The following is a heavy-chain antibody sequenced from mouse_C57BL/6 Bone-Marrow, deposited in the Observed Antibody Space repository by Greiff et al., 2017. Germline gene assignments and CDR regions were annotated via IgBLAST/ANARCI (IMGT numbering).Heavy chain of an antibody. CDR2: ISNGGGST. CDR1: GFTFSDYY. J-gene: IGHJ1*03. V-gene: IGHV5-12*01. CDR3: ARLEDNYSYFDV. Sequence: EVKLMESGGGLVQPGGSLKLSCAASGFTFSDYYMYWVRQTPEKRLEWVAYISNGGGSTYYPDTVKGRFTISRDNAKNTLYLQMSRLKSEDTAMYYCARLEDNYSYFDVWGTGTTVTVSS.